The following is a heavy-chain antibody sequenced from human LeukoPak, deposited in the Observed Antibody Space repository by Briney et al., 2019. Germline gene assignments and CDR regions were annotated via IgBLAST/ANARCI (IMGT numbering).Heavy chain of an antibody. V-gene: IGHV1-46*01. CDR1: GYTFTSYY. J-gene: IGHJ4*02. CDR2: INPSGGST. Sequence: ASVKVSCKASGYTFTSYYMHWVRQAPGQGLEWMGIINPSGGSTRYAQKFRGRVTMTGDTSTSTVYMELSSLRSEDTAVYYCARNPVTTKYFDYWGQGTLDTVSS. D-gene: IGHD4-17*01. CDR3: ARNPVTTKYFDY.